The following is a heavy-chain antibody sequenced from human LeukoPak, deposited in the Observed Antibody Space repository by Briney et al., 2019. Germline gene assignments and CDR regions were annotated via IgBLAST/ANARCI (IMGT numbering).Heavy chain of an antibody. CDR3: ARDSAAGDFFDY. CDR1: GFTFSNAW. D-gene: IGHD6-13*01. J-gene: IGHJ4*02. CDR2: IKQDGSEK. V-gene: IGHV3-7*01. Sequence: GGSLRLSCAASGFTFSNAWMSWVRQAPGKGLEWVANIKQDGSEKYYVDSVKGRFTISRDNAKNSLYLQMNSLRAEDTAVYYCARDSAAGDFFDYWGQGTLVTVSS.